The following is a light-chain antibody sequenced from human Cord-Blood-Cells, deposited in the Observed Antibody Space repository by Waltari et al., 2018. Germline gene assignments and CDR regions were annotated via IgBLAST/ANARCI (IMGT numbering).Light chain of an antibody. CDR2: GAS. J-gene: IGKJ1*01. V-gene: IGKV3-20*01. Sequence: EIVLTQYPGTPPSSPGEGATLSCRASHSISSSYLAWYQQKPGQAPRLHIYGASSRATGIPYRFSGSGSGTDFTLTISRLEPEDFAVYYCQQYGSSPWTFGQGTKVEIK. CDR1: HSISSSY. CDR3: QQYGSSPWT.